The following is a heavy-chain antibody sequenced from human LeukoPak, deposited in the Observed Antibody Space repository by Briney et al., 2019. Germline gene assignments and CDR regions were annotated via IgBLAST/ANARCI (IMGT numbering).Heavy chain of an antibody. J-gene: IGHJ4*02. V-gene: IGHV1-18*01. CDR2: ISAYNGNT. CDR1: GYTITSYG. CDR3: ARVSTGRDLAY. D-gene: IGHD5-24*01. Sequence: GASVKVSCKASGYTITSYGISWVRQAPGQGLEWIGWISAYNGNTNYAQKLQRRVIMTTATSTRTAYMETRNLRSDNTAVYYGARVSTGRDLAYWGQGTLVTVSS.